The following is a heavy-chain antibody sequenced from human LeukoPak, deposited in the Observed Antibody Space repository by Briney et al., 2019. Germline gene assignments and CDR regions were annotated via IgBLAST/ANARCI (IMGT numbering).Heavy chain of an antibody. CDR2: ISYDGSNK. V-gene: IGHV3-30*04. CDR3: VKDDHGGNSGGTAFDY. Sequence: GGSLRLSCAASGFTFSSYAMHWVRQAPGKGLEWVAVISYDGSNKYYADSVKGRFTISRDNSRNTLYLQMKSLRAEDRAIYYCVKDDHGGNSGGTAFDYWGQGTLVTVSS. D-gene: IGHD4-23*01. J-gene: IGHJ4*02. CDR1: GFTFSSYA.